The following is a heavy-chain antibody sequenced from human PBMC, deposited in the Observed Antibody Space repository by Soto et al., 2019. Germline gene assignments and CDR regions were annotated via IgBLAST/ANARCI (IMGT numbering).Heavy chain of an antibody. CDR1: GFTFSIYA. CDR3: ARRELYCRRRICFSGGYAMGV. D-gene: IGHD3-3*01. V-gene: IGHV3-30*04. CDR2: ISFDGKNI. J-gene: IGHJ6*02. Sequence: QVQLVESGGGVVQPGSSLRLSCTASGFTFSIYAMHWVRQAPGKGLEWVSIISFDGKNIDYARSVRSRFTISRDNSQNTLYLQKNRLRNQDMAVYYCARRELYCRRRICFSGGYAMGVLGQGTTVTHSS.